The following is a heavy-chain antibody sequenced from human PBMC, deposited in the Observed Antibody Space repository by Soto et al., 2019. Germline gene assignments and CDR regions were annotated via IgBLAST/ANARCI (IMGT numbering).Heavy chain of an antibody. V-gene: IGHV4-34*01. CDR1: GGSFSGYY. Sequence: QSPTLSLPCAVYGGSFSGYYWSWIRQPPGKGLEWIGEINHSGSTNYNPSLKSRVTISVDTSKNQFSLKLSSVTAADTAVYYCASSLGYCSGGSCYFDYWGQGTLVTVSS. J-gene: IGHJ4*02. CDR3: ASSLGYCSGGSCYFDY. D-gene: IGHD2-15*01. CDR2: INHSGST.